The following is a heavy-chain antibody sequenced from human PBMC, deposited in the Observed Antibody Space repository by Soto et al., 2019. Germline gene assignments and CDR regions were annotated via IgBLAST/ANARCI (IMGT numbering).Heavy chain of an antibody. J-gene: IGHJ4*02. CDR3: ARVLSGSYSDY. CDR1: GCTFSSFA. V-gene: IGHV1-69*06. CDR2: IIPIFGTA. Sequence: QVQLVQSGAEVKKPGSSVKVSCKASGCTFSSFAISWVRQAPGQGLEWMGGIIPIFGTANYTQKFQGRVTITADRSTSTAYMELSSLTSEDTAMYYCARVLSGSYSDYWGQGTLVTVSS. D-gene: IGHD1-26*01.